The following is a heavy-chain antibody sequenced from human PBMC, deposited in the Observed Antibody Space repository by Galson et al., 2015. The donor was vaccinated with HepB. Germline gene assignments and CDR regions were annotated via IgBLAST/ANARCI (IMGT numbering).Heavy chain of an antibody. J-gene: IGHJ6*02. V-gene: IGHV1-58*01. CDR3: AAGYYDILTGLFIPMDV. D-gene: IGHD3-9*01. Sequence: SVKVSCKASGFAFTNSAVQWVRQARGQRLEWIGWIVVGSGNTNYAQKFQERVSITRDMSTSKAYMELSSLRSEDTAVYYCAAGYYDILTGLFIPMDVWGQGTTVTVSS. CDR1: GFAFTNSA. CDR2: IVVGSGNT.